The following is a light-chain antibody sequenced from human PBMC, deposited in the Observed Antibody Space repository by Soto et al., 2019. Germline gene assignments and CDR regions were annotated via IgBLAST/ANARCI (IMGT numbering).Light chain of an antibody. CDR2: DVS. J-gene: IGLJ1*01. V-gene: IGLV2-11*01. Sequence: QSALTQPRSVSGSPGQSVTISCTGTSSDVGGYNYVSWYQQHPGKAPKLMIYDVSKWPSGVPDRFSGSKSGNTASLTISGLQAEDEADYYCCSYAGSYTYVFGIGTKLTVL. CDR1: SSDVGGYNY. CDR3: CSYAGSYTYV.